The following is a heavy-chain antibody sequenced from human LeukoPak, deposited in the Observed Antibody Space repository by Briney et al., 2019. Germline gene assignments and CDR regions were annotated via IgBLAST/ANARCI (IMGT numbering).Heavy chain of an antibody. CDR2: FDPEDGET. D-gene: IGHD3-22*01. Sequence: ASVKVSCKVSGYTLTELSMHWVRQAPGKGLEWMGGFDPEDGETIYAQKFQGRVTMTEDTSTDTAYMELSSLRSEDTAVYYCATHYSYYYDSSGYFDYWGLGTLVTVSS. CDR3: ATHYSYYYDSSGYFDY. J-gene: IGHJ4*02. V-gene: IGHV1-24*01. CDR1: GYTLTELS.